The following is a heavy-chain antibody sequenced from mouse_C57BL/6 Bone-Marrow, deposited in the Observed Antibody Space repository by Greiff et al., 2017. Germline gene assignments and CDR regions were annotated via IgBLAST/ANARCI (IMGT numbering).Heavy chain of an antibody. CDR1: GYSFTDYN. J-gene: IGHJ4*01. D-gene: IGHD1-1*01. Sequence: EVKLMESGPELVKPGASVKISCKASGYSFTDYNMNWVKQSNGKSLEWIGVINPNYGTTSYNQKFKGKATLTVDQSSSTAYMQLNSLTSEDSAVYYCARSTTVVPYYYAMDYWGQGTSVTVSS. CDR2: INPNYGTT. V-gene: IGHV1-39*01. CDR3: ARSTTVVPYYYAMDY.